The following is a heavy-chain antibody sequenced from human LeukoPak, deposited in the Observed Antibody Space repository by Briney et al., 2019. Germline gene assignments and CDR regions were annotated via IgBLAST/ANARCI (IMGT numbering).Heavy chain of an antibody. Sequence: SETLSLTCTVSGGSISSYYWSWIRQPPGKGLEWIGYISYNGRTNYNPSLKSRVIISVDTSKSQFSLNLSSVTAADTAVYYCARDAYRGVNQFDPWGQGTLVTVSS. J-gene: IGHJ5*02. CDR1: GGSISSYY. CDR2: ISYNGRT. D-gene: IGHD3-10*01. CDR3: ARDAYRGVNQFDP. V-gene: IGHV4-59*01.